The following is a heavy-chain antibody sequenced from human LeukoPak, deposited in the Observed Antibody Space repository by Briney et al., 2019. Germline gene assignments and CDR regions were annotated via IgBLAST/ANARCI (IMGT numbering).Heavy chain of an antibody. CDR2: INPSGGST. CDR1: GYTFTSYY. V-gene: IGHV1-46*01. Sequence: ASVKVSCKASGYTFTSYYMHWVRQAPGQGLEWMGIINPSGGSTSYAQKFQGRVAMTRDTSSSTAYMELSRLRSDDTAVYYCARDRIAVAGPDFQHWGQGTLVTVSS. D-gene: IGHD6-19*01. J-gene: IGHJ1*01. CDR3: ARDRIAVAGPDFQH.